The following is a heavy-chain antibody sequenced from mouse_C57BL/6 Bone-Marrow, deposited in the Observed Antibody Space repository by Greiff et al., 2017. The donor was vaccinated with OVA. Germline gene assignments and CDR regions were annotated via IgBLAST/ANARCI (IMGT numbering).Heavy chain of an antibody. CDR1: GYSITSGYY. CDR2: ISYDGSN. J-gene: IGHJ4*01. V-gene: IGHV3-6*01. CDR3: AKDDFYYAMDY. Sequence: VQLKESGPGLVKPSQSLSLTCSVTGYSITSGYYWNWIRQFPGNQLEWMGYISYDGSNNYNPSLKNRISITRDTSKHQFFLKLNSVTTEDTATYYCAKDDFYYAMDYWGQGTSVTVSS.